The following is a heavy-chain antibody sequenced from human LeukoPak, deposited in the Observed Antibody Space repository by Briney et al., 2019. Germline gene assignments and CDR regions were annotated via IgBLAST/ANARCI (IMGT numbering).Heavy chain of an antibody. J-gene: IGHJ4*02. D-gene: IGHD2-15*01. CDR3: AGDSDSSFDS. V-gene: IGHV4-31*03. CDR1: GGSISRGGHY. CDR2: IYSGGST. Sequence: SETLSLTCTVSGGSISRGGHYSIWPRHHPGKGVELIVYIYSGGSTYSNPSLKSRVTISVKTSKNQFTLKLSSVTAAATVVYYCAGDSDSSFDSSGQGTPVTVSS.